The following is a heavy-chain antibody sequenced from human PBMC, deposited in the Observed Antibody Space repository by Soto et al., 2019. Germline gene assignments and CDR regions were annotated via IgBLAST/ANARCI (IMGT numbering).Heavy chain of an antibody. J-gene: IGHJ6*02. V-gene: IGHV1-46*01. CDR1: GDTFTSYY. D-gene: IGHD6-19*01. Sequence: ASMKVSRQASGDTFTSYYMHWVRQAPGQGLEWMGIINPSGGSTSYAQKFQGRVTMTRDTSTSTIYMELSSLRSEDTAVYYCARDRGSGWDDYYYYGMDVWGQGTTVTVSS. CDR3: ARDRGSGWDDYYYYGMDV. CDR2: INPSGGST.